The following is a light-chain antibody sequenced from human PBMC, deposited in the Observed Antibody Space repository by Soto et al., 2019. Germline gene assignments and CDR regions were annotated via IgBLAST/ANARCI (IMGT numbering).Light chain of an antibody. CDR3: QLRRNGPKT. Sequence: EIVLPQSPAILSLSPGERATLSCRASQSISSYLAWYQQRPGQAPRLLIYDASNRVTGIPARFSGGGSGTDFTLPISSLEPEDFAVYYCQLRRNGPKTFGQGTKVEIK. V-gene: IGKV3-11*01. J-gene: IGKJ1*01. CDR1: QSISSY. CDR2: DAS.